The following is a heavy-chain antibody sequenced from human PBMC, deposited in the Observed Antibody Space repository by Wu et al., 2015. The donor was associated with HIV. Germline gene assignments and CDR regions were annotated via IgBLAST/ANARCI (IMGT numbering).Heavy chain of an antibody. D-gene: IGHD4-17*01. V-gene: IGHV1-69*13. Sequence: QVQLLQSGAEVKKPGSSVRVSCKATGGAVSSSAITWVRQAPGQGLEWVGRVIPMLSTTQYAREWQDRVTITADESTDTVYLELMSLRSDDTAVYYCAREAEGGRRWLLGYWGQGTLVTVSS. J-gene: IGHJ4*02. CDR2: VIPMLSTT. CDR1: GGAVSSSA. CDR3: AREAEGGRRWLLGY.